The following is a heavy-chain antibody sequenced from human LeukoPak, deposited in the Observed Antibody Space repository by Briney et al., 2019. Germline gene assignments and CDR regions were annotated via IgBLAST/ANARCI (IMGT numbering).Heavy chain of an antibody. J-gene: IGHJ6*02. V-gene: IGHV3-23*01. D-gene: IGHD3-10*01. CDR2: ISSNGGST. CDR1: GFTFSNYA. Sequence: GGSLRLSCAASGFTFSNYAMNWVRQAPGKGLEWVSGISSNGGSTYYADSVKGRFAISRDNSKNTLYLQMNSLRAEDTAVYYCAKRSRRLTIVRGVPREDVWGQGTTVTVSS. CDR3: AKRSRRLTIVRGVPREDV.